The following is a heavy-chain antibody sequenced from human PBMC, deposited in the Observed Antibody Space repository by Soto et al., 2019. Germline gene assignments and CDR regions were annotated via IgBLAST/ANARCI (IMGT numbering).Heavy chain of an antibody. J-gene: IGHJ4*02. CDR3: AGSTSHTYYFDY. D-gene: IGHD2-2*01. Sequence: GGSLRLSCAASGFAFSSYAMHWVRQAPGKGLEWVAVISYDGSNKYYADSVKGRFTISRDNSKNTLYLQMNSLRAEDTAVYYCAGSTSHTYYFDYWGQGTLVTVSS. V-gene: IGHV3-30-3*01. CDR2: ISYDGSNK. CDR1: GFAFSSYA.